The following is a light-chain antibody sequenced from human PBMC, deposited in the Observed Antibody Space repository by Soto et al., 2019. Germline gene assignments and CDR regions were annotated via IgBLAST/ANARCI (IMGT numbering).Light chain of an antibody. Sequence: IQMTHYRSSLSASVGDRVTITCRASQSISSYLNWYQQKPGKAPKLLIYAASSLQSGVPSRFSGSGSGTDFTLTISSLQAEEFATYHCQQRYSTLPINCGPGTRLDTK. CDR2: AAS. J-gene: IGKJ5*01. CDR3: QQRYSTLPIN. V-gene: IGKV1-39*01. CDR1: QSISSY.